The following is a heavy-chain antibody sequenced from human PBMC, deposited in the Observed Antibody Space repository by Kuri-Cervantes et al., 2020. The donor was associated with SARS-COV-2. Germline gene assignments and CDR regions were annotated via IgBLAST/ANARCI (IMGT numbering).Heavy chain of an antibody. Sequence: SQTLSLTCAVSGYSISSGYYWGWVRQPPGKGLEWIGYIYYSGSTYYNPSLKSRVTISVDTSKNQFSLKLSSVTAADTAVYYCARSPVVGWELGHFDYWGQGTLVTVSS. V-gene: IGHV4-38-2*01. J-gene: IGHJ4*02. D-gene: IGHD1-26*01. CDR2: IYYSGST. CDR3: ARSPVVGWELGHFDY. CDR1: GYSISSGYY.